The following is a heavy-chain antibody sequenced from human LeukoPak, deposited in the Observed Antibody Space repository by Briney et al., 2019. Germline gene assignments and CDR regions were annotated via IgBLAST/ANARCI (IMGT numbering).Heavy chain of an antibody. CDR2: IYYSGST. Sequence: SETLSLTCTVSNGSISSDYWTWIRQPPGKGLEWIGYIYYSGSTKYNPSLESRATISLDTSRNQFSLKLTSMSAADTAVYYCARLTTRPGGIRPLIMDFWGQGTLVTVSS. V-gene: IGHV4-59*01. J-gene: IGHJ4*02. D-gene: IGHD3-10*01. CDR3: ARLTTRPGGIRPLIMDF. CDR1: NGSISSDY.